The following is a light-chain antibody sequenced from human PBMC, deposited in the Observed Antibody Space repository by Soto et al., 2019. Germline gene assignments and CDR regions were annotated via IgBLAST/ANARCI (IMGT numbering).Light chain of an antibody. CDR1: NSDIGAYNY. J-gene: IGLJ3*02. CDR3: SSFAGNNNNL. CDR2: EVI. Sequence: QSALTQPPSASGSPGQSVTISCTGTNSDIGAYNYVSWYQQYPGKAPNVIIYEVIKRPSGVPDRFSGSKSGNTASLTVSGLQAEDEADYYCSSFAGNNNNLFGGGTQLTVL. V-gene: IGLV2-8*01.